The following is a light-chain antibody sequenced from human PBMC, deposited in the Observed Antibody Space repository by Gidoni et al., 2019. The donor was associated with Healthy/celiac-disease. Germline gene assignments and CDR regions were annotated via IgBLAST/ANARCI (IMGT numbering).Light chain of an antibody. J-gene: IGKJ1*01. V-gene: IGKV3-20*01. CDR2: GAS. Sequence: IVLTQSPGTLSLSPGERATLSCRASQSVNSSYLAWYQQKTGQAPMLLIYGASSRATGIPGRFSGGGSGTDFTLTISRLEPENFAVYYCQQYGILFXQXTKVEIK. CDR1: QSVNSSY. CDR3: QQYGIL.